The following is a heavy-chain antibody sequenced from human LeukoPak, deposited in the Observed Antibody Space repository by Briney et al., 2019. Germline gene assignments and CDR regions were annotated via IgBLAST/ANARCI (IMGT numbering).Heavy chain of an antibody. CDR1: GFTFSSYW. J-gene: IGHJ3*02. D-gene: IGHD2-21*01. CDR3: AREGLWVGPDSGKTRHPYWEI. CDR2: IKQDGSDK. Sequence: GGSLRLSCAASGFTFSSYWMSWVRQAPGKGLQWVANIKQDGSDKYYVDPVKGQFTISRDNAKNSLNLQMSSLRAEDTAVYYCAREGLWVGPDSGKTRHPYWEIWGQGTMVTVSS. V-gene: IGHV3-7*04.